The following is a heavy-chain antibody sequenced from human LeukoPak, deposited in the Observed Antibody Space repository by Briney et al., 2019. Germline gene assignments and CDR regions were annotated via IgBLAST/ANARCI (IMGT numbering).Heavy chain of an antibody. Sequence: SETLSLTCAVYGGSFSGYYRSWIRQPPGKGLEWIGYIYYSGSTNYNPSLKSRVTISVDTSKNQYSLKLSSVTAADTAVYYCATTLYCSGGSCGAFDPWGQGTLVTVSS. CDR1: GGSFSGYY. D-gene: IGHD2-15*01. CDR3: ATTLYCSGGSCGAFDP. J-gene: IGHJ5*02. CDR2: IYYSGST. V-gene: IGHV4-59*01.